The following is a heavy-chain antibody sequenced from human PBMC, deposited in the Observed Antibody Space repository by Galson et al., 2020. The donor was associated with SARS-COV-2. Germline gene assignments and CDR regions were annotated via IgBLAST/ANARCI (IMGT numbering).Heavy chain of an antibody. J-gene: IGHJ4*02. CDR1: GYSIGNGYY. V-gene: IGHV4-38-2*02. CDR2: MYYSGGT. Sequence: SETLSITCSVPGYSIGNGYYWGWIRQTPGRGMEFIGSMYYSGGTYYNPSLKSRVTISVDTSKNQFSRKLASVTAADSAVYYCAGVEVGSGLVNLDYWGQGTLVIVAS. D-gene: IGHD3-10*01. CDR3: AGVEVGSGLVNLDY.